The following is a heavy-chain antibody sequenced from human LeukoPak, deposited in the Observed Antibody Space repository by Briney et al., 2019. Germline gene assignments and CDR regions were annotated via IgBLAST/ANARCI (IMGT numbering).Heavy chain of an antibody. J-gene: IGHJ4*02. V-gene: IGHV4-59*08. CDR2: IYYSGST. CDR1: SGSISSYY. CDR3: ASLPYGSGSYYSHFEY. D-gene: IGHD3-10*01. Sequence: PSETLSLTCAASSGSISSYYWSWIRQPPGKGLEWIGYIYYSGSTNYNPSLKSRVTISVDTSKSQFSLKLSSVTTADTAVYYCASLPYGSGSYYSHFEYWGQGTLVTVSS.